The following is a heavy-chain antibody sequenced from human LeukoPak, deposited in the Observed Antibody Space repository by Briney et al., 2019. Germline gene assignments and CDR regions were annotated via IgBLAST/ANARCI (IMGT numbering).Heavy chain of an antibody. CDR3: ARYSTTWPNYYYYMDV. D-gene: IGHD6-13*01. Sequence: KPSETLSLTCAVYGGSFSGYYWSWIRQPPGKGLEWIGEINHSGSTNYNPSLKSRVIIFLDTSKNQFSLKLSSVTAADTAVYYCARYSTTWPNYYYYMDVWGKGTTVTVSS. J-gene: IGHJ6*03. V-gene: IGHV4-34*01. CDR2: INHSGST. CDR1: GGSFSGYY.